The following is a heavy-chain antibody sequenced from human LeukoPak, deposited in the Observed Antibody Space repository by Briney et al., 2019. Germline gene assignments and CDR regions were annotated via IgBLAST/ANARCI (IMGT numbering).Heavy chain of an antibody. J-gene: IGHJ4*02. CDR3: ARLGTAIVARYFDF. D-gene: IGHD5-18*01. V-gene: IGHV5-51*01. Sequence: GESLKISCKGSRYTFTSYWIGWVRQMPGKDLEWMGTIYPGDSDTRYSPSFQGQVSISADKSINTAYLRWSSLKASDTAIYDCARLGTAIVARYFDFWGQGTLVTVSS. CDR1: RYTFTSYW. CDR2: IYPGDSDT.